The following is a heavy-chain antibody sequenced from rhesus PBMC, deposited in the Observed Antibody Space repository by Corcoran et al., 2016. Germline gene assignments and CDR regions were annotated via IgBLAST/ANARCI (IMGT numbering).Heavy chain of an antibody. Sequence: QVQLQESGPAVVKPSETLSLTCAVSGGSISSSNWWSWIRQSPGKGLEWIGGIYGSGGSTEYNPSPKSRVSISKDTSKNQFSLKLSSVTAADTAVYYCARDHCTSTTCYAFYFDYWGQGVLVTVSS. CDR3: ARDHCTSTTCYAFYFDY. J-gene: IGHJ4*01. CDR1: GGSISSSNW. V-gene: IGHV4-93*01. CDR2: IYGSGGST. D-gene: IGHD2-2*01.